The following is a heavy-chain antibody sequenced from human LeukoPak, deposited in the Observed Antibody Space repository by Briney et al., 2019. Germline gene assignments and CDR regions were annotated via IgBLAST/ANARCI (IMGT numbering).Heavy chain of an antibody. J-gene: IGHJ4*02. D-gene: IGHD4-17*01. CDR1: GFTFDRHA. Sequence: PGGSLRLSCAASGFTFDRHAMNWVRQAPGKGLEWVGHIKRIIDGGTTDYAAPVKGRFTVSRDDSINTLYLQMSSLKTEDTAVYYCTAQGGSGDLRYWGQGTLVTVSS. CDR2: IKRIIDGGTT. V-gene: IGHV3-15*01. CDR3: TAQGGSGDLRY.